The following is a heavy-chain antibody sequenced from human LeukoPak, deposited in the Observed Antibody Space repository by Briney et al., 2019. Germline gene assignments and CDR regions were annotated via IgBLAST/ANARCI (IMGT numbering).Heavy chain of an antibody. Sequence: GGSLRLSCPAAGFTFSSYAIGGVRQAPGKGLEWVSDISGSGGSTYYADSVKGRFTISRDNSKNTLYMKMNSLRAKDTAVYYCAKDQDVRYYSSAIYPLDYWGQGTLVTVSS. D-gene: IGHD3-10*01. CDR1: GFTFSSYA. J-gene: IGHJ4*02. V-gene: IGHV3-23*01. CDR3: AKDQDVRYYSSAIYPLDY. CDR2: ISGSGGST.